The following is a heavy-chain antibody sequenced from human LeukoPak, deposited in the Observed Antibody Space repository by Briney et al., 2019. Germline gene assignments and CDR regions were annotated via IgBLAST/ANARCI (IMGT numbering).Heavy chain of an antibody. D-gene: IGHD1-26*01. CDR2: IYSGGST. J-gene: IGHJ4*02. CDR1: GFTVSSNY. V-gene: IGHV3-66*01. Sequence: GGSLRLSCAVSGFTVSSNYMSWVRQAPGKGLEWVSDIYSGGSTYYADSVKGRFTISRDNSKNTLYLQMNSLRAEDTAVYYCAREVGSGSYYFDYWGQGTLVTVSS. CDR3: AREVGSGSYYFDY.